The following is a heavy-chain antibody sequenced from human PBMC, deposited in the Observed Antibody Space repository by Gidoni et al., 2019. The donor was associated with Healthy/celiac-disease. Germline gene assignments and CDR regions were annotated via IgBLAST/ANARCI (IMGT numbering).Heavy chain of an antibody. CDR1: GFTLSSYS. J-gene: IGHJ3*02. Sequence: EVQLVESGGGLVQPGGSLRLSCAASGFTLSSYSMNWVRQAPGKGLEWVSYISSSSSTIYYADSVKGRFTISRDNAKNSLYLQMNSLRAEDTAVYYCARDRDYDILTGDAFDIWGQGTMVTVSS. D-gene: IGHD3-9*01. CDR3: ARDRDYDILTGDAFDI. CDR2: ISSSSSTI. V-gene: IGHV3-48*01.